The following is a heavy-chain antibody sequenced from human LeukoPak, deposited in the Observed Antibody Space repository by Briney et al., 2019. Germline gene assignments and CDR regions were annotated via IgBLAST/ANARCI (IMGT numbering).Heavy chain of an antibody. CDR3: ARHAHCSGGTCYSYYFDY. D-gene: IGHD2-15*01. Sequence: SETLSLTCTVSGASISSSYWSWIRQPAGKGLEWIGRIYTTDSTNYNPPLKSRVSMSLDTSKNQFSLKLISVTAADTAVYYCARHAHCSGGTCYSYYFDYWGQGTLVTVSS. J-gene: IGHJ4*02. CDR2: IYTTDST. V-gene: IGHV4-4*07. CDR1: GASISSSY.